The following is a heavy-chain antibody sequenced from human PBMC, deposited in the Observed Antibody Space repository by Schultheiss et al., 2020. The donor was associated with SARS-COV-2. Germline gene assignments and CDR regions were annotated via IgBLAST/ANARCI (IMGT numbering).Heavy chain of an antibody. J-gene: IGHJ4*02. V-gene: IGHV3-48*04. D-gene: IGHD5-18*01. CDR3: ARPGGGYSYGFDY. CDR2: ISSSGSTI. CDR1: GFTFSSYS. Sequence: GGSLRLSCAASGFTFSSYSMNWVRQAPGKGLEWVSYISSSGSTIYYADSVKGRFTISRDNAKNSLYLQMNSLRAEDTAVYYCARPGGGYSYGFDYWGQGTLVTVSS.